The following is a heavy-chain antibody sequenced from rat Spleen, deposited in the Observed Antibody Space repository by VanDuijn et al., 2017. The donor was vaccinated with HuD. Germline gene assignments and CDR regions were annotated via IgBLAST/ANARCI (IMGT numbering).Heavy chain of an antibody. V-gene: IGHV2-63*01. CDR1: GFSLPTYS. CDR3: TRDLYYFDY. CDR2: MWYDGDT. J-gene: IGHJ2*01. Sequence: QVQLKESGPGLVQPSETLSLTCPVSGFSLPTYSVSWFRQPSGKGPEWLGKMWYDGDTAFNSVLKSRLTITRDTSKNQVFLKMSNLQTADTGTYYCTRDLYYFDYWGQGVMVTVSS.